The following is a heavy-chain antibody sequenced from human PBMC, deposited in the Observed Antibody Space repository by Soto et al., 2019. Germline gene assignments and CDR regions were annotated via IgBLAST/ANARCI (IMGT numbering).Heavy chain of an antibody. Sequence: PGGSLRLSCVVSGVTFNSYGMHWVRRAPGKGLEWVAAISYDESNRYYADSVKGRFTISRDNSKNTVYLQMNSLRIEDTAVYYCAKDRGFLEWLSSVFDYWGQGTLVTVSS. J-gene: IGHJ4*02. CDR1: GVTFNSYG. V-gene: IGHV3-30*18. D-gene: IGHD3-3*01. CDR3: AKDRGFLEWLSSVFDY. CDR2: ISYDESNR.